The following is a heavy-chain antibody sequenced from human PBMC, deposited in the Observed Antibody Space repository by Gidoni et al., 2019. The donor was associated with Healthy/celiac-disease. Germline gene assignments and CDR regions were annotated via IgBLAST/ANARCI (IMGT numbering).Heavy chain of an antibody. V-gene: IGHV3-48*02. D-gene: IGHD1-26*01. Sequence: EVQLVESGGGLVQPGGSLRLSCAASGFTFSNYSMNWVRQAPGKGLEWVSYISSSSSTIYYADSVKGRFTISRDNAKNSLYLQMNSLRDEDTAVYYCAREPPWYSGSSVDYWGQGTLVTVSS. CDR2: ISSSSSTI. J-gene: IGHJ4*02. CDR1: GFTFSNYS. CDR3: AREPPWYSGSSVDY.